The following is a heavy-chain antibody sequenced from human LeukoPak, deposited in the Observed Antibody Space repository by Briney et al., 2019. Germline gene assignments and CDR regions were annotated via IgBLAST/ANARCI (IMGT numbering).Heavy chain of an antibody. J-gene: IGHJ4*02. V-gene: IGHV4-34*01. CDR1: GGSFSGYY. Sequence: PSETLSLTCAVYGGSFSGYYWSWIRQPPVKGLEWIGEINHSGSTNYNPSLKSRVTISVDTSKNQFSLKLSSVTAADTAVYYCARGPEIIVGATFDYWGQGTLVTVSS. CDR2: INHSGST. D-gene: IGHD1-26*01. CDR3: ARGPEIIVGATFDY.